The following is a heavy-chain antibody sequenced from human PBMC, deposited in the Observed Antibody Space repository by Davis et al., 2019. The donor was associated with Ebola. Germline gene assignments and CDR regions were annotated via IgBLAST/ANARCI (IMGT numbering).Heavy chain of an antibody. CDR1: GYTFTGYY. Sequence: ASVKVSCKASGYTFTGYYIHWVRQAPGQGLEWMGRINPNSGGTNHAQKFQGRVTMTRDTSISTAYLELTRLRSDDTAVYYCASGGISMIVVPRDSYYGMDVWGQGTTVTVSS. J-gene: IGHJ6*02. CDR3: ASGGISMIVVPRDSYYGMDV. CDR2: INPNSGGT. D-gene: IGHD3-22*01. V-gene: IGHV1-2*06.